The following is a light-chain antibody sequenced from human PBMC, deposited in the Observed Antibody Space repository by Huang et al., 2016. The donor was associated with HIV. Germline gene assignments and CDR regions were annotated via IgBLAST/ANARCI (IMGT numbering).Light chain of an antibody. V-gene: IGKV1-9*01. CDR1: DGIGNY. CDR2: GAS. Sequence: IPLTQSPSSLSASVGDRVTITCRASDGIGNYLAWYQQKPGKAPKLLVYGASTLQNGGPSRFSGTGSGTHFTLTISRLQPEDFATYYCQQLSTYPRTFGQGTKVEIK. CDR3: QQLSTYPRT. J-gene: IGKJ1*01.